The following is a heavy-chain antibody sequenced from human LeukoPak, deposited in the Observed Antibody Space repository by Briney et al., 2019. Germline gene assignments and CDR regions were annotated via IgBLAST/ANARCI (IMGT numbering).Heavy chain of an antibody. CDR2: ISSSGSYI. V-gene: IGHV3-21*03. J-gene: IGHJ4*02. CDR1: GFIFSSYS. D-gene: IGHD6-6*01. CDR3: ARDRGSSSLFDY. Sequence: GGSLRLSCAASGFIFSSYSMNWVRQAPGKGLEWVSSISSSGSYIYYADSVKGRFTISRDNAKNSLYLQMDSLRAEDTAVYYCARDRGSSSLFDYWGQGTLVTVSS.